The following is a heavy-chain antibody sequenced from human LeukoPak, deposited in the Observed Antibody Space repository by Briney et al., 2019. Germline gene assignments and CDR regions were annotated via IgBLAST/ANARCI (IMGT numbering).Heavy chain of an antibody. CDR1: GGSISSYY. Sequence: SETLSLTFTVTGGSISSYYWSWIRQPPGKGLEWIGYIYYSGSTNYNPSLKSRVTISVDTSKNQFSLKLSSVTAADTAVYYCARFHRGSGSYYKYNWFDPWGQGTLVTVSS. CDR3: ARFHRGSGSYYKYNWFDP. CDR2: IYYSGST. D-gene: IGHD3-10*01. V-gene: IGHV4-59*01. J-gene: IGHJ5*02.